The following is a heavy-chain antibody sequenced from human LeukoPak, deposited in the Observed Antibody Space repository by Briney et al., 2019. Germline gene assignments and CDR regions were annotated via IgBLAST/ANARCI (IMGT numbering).Heavy chain of an antibody. CDR2: ISSSSSYI. CDR3: ARDSSGYYQPLYFDY. D-gene: IGHD3-22*01. V-gene: IGHV3-21*03. J-gene: IGHJ4*02. CDR1: GFTFSSYS. Sequence: PGGSLRLSCAASGFTFSSYSMNWVRQAPGKGLEWVSSISSSSSYIYYADSVKGRFTISRDNAKNSLYLQMNSLRAEDTAVYYCARDSSGYYQPLYFDYWGQGTLVTVSS.